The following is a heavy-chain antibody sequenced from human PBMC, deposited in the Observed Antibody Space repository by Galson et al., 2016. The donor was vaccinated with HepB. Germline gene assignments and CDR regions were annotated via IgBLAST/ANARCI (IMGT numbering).Heavy chain of an antibody. CDR2: ISPDGSDE. Sequence: SLRLSCAASGFRFSSYAMHWVRQAPGKGLEWVAMISPDGSDEYYADSVKGRFSISRDNSKDTLFLQMNSLRAEDTALYYCAKDAGSSVSYYYFDYWGQGTLVTVSS. J-gene: IGHJ4*02. CDR1: GFRFSSYA. V-gene: IGHV3-30*18. CDR3: AKDAGSSVSYYYFDY. D-gene: IGHD2-2*01.